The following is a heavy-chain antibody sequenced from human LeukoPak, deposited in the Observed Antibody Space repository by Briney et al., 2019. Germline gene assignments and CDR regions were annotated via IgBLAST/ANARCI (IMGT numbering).Heavy chain of an antibody. J-gene: IGHJ6*03. CDR2: IRYDGSNK. D-gene: IGHD3-22*01. Sequence: GGSLRLSCAASGFTFSSYGMHWVRQAPGKGLEWVASIRYDGSNKYYADSVKGRFTISRDNSKNTLYLQMNSLRAEDTAVYYCAKLYYYDSSGYYRSYYYYYMDVWGKGTTVTVSS. CDR1: GFTFSSYG. V-gene: IGHV3-30*02. CDR3: AKLYYYDSSGYYRSYYYYYMDV.